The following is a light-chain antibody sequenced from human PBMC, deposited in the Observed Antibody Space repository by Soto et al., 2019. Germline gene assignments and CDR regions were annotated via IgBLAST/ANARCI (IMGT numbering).Light chain of an antibody. CDR3: QQDNSCPIT. V-gene: IGKV1-12*01. J-gene: IGKJ5*01. CDR1: QGISRW. CDR2: AAS. Sequence: DLQMTQSPSSVSASVGDRVSITWRSSQGISRWLAWYQQQPGKAPKLLIYAASSLHSWVPSRFSGSRSGAHFPLTINSLQPEDFATYYCQQDNSCPITFGQGTRLEIK.